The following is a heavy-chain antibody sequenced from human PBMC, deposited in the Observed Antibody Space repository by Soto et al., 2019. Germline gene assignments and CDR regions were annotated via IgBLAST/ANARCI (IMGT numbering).Heavy chain of an antibody. CDR1: GYTFTGYY. J-gene: IGHJ5*02. Sequence: GASVKVSCKASGYTFTGYYMHWVRQAPGQGLEWMGCVNPNSGGTNYAQKFQGRVTLTRDTSISTAYMELSRLRSDDTAVYYCARIPIVVVPTASPMNWFDPWGQGTLVTVSS. CDR2: VNPNSGGT. CDR3: ARIPIVVVPTASPMNWFDP. V-gene: IGHV1-2*02. D-gene: IGHD2-2*01.